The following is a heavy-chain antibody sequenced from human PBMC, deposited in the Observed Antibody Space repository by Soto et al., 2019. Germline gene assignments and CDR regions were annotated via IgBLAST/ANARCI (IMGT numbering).Heavy chain of an antibody. CDR3: TRGGLVVVPAAPLDYYYYYMDV. Sequence: GGSLRLSCTASGFTFGDYAMSWFRQAPGKGLEWVGFIRSKAYGGTTEYAASVKGRFTISRDDSKSIAYLQMNSLKTEDTAVYYCTRGGLVVVPAAPLDYYYYYMDVWGKGTTVTVSS. D-gene: IGHD2-2*01. CDR1: GFTFGDYA. V-gene: IGHV3-49*03. CDR2: IRSKAYGGTT. J-gene: IGHJ6*03.